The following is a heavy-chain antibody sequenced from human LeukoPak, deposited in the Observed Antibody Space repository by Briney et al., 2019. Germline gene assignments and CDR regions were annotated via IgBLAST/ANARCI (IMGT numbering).Heavy chain of an antibody. CDR1: GGSFSGYY. CDR2: INHSGST. CDR3: ARSFSYSSSWPFGY. D-gene: IGHD6-13*01. J-gene: IGHJ4*02. V-gene: IGHV4-34*01. Sequence: PSETLSLTCAVYGGSFSGYYWSWIRQPPGKGLEWIGEINHSGSTNYNPSLKSRVTTSVDTSKNQFSLKLSSVTAADTAVYYCARSFSYSSSWPFGYWGQGTLVTVSS.